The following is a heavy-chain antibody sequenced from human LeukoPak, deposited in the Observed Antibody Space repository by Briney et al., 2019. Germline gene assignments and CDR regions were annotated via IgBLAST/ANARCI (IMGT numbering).Heavy chain of an antibody. J-gene: IGHJ4*02. CDR3: ARDSFTGTLNY. CDR2: INPNSGGT. Sequence: ASVKVSCKSSGYTFTGYYMHWVRQVPGQGLEWMGWINPNSGGTNYVQRFQGRVTMTRDTSISTAYMDLSRLRSDDTAVYYCARDSFTGTLNYWGQGTLVTVSS. CDR1: GYTFTGYY. V-gene: IGHV1-2*02. D-gene: IGHD1-1*01.